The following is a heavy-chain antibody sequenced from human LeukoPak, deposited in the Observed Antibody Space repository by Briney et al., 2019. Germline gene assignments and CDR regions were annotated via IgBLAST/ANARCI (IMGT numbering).Heavy chain of an antibody. CDR1: GGSISSYY. CDR2: IYYSGST. D-gene: IGHD6-13*01. V-gene: IGHV4-59*01. J-gene: IGHJ6*02. Sequence: PSETLSLTCTVSGGSISSYYWSWIRQPPGKGLGWIGYIYYSGSTNYNPSLKSRVTISVDTSKNQFSLKLSSVTAADTAVYYCARAIAAAGNYYGMDVWGQGTTVTVSS. CDR3: ARAIAAAGNYYGMDV.